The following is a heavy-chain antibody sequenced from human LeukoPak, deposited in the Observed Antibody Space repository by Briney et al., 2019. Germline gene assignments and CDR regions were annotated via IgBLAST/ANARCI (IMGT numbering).Heavy chain of an antibody. Sequence: GASVKVSCKASGYTFTSYAMNWVRQAPGHGLEWMGWINTNTGNPTYAQRFTGRFVFSLDTSLSPPYLEIVSLKAEDTPVYSWARDCCLMGVCLDYWAQGTLVTVSS. V-gene: IGHV7-4-1*01. D-gene: IGHD3-10*01. CDR1: GYTFTSYA. J-gene: IGHJ4*02. CDR2: INTNTGNP. CDR3: ARDCCLMGVCLDY.